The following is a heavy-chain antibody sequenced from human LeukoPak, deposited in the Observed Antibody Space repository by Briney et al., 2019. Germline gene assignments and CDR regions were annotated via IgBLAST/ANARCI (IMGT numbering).Heavy chain of an antibody. CDR3: VRGTAPASFDY. J-gene: IGHJ4*02. V-gene: IGHV4-59*01. CDR1: GASLANYQ. CDR2: IYNNGST. D-gene: IGHD5-18*01. Sequence: PSETLSLTCTVSGASLANYQWSWIRQPPGKGLEWIGYIYNNGSTNYNPSLESRVTISVDTSKNQFSLNLSSMTAADTAVYYCVRGTAPASFDYWGQGALVTVSS.